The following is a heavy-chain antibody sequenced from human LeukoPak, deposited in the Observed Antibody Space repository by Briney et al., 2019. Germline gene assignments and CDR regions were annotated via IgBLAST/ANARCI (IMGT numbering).Heavy chain of an antibody. Sequence: GGSLRLSCAASGFTFSSYAMSWVRQAPGKGLEWVSAISGSGGSTYYADSVKGRFTISRDNSKNTLYLQMNSLRAEDTAVYYCARGSIVDIVATIGEAIDYWGQGTLVTVSS. CDR3: ARGSIVDIVATIGEAIDY. V-gene: IGHV3-23*01. CDR2: ISGSGGST. CDR1: GFTFSSYA. D-gene: IGHD5-12*01. J-gene: IGHJ4*02.